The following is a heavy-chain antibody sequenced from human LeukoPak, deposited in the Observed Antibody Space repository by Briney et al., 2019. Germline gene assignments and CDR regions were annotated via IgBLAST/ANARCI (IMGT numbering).Heavy chain of an antibody. Sequence: ASVKVSCKASGYTFTGYYMHWVRQAPGQGLEWMGWINPNSGGTNYAQKFQGRVTMTTDTSTSIAYMELRSLRSDDTAVYYCARFYGSSGYPFDYWGQGTLVSVSS. CDR2: INPNSGGT. CDR3: ARFYGSSGYPFDY. CDR1: GYTFTGYY. J-gene: IGHJ4*02. D-gene: IGHD3-22*01. V-gene: IGHV1-2*02.